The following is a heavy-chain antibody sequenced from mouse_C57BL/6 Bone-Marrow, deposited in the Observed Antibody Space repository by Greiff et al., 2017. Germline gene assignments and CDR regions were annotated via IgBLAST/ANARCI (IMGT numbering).Heavy chain of an antibody. J-gene: IGHJ1*03. V-gene: IGHV3-6*01. CDR1: GYSITSGYY. CDR3: ERTATTVVANWYFDV. Sequence: EVQLQESGPGLVKPSQSLSLTCSVTGYSITSGYYWNWIRQFPGNKLEWMGYISYDGSNNYNPSLKNRISFTLDTSTNQFYLKLNSVTTEDTATYYCERTATTVVANWYFDVWGTGTTVTVSS. D-gene: IGHD1-1*01. CDR2: ISYDGSN.